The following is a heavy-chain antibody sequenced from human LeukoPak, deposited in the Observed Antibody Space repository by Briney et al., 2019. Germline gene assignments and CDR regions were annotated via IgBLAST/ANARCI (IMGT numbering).Heavy chain of an antibody. J-gene: IGHJ4*02. Sequence: ASVKVSCKASGGTFSSYAISWVRQAPGQGLEWMGGIIPIFGTANYAQKFQGRVTITADESTSTAYMELSSLRAEDTAVYYCARAHGYYYDSSGYLHFDYWGQGTLVTVSS. V-gene: IGHV1-69*13. CDR2: IIPIFGTA. CDR3: ARAHGYYYDSSGYLHFDY. CDR1: GGTFSSYA. D-gene: IGHD3-22*01.